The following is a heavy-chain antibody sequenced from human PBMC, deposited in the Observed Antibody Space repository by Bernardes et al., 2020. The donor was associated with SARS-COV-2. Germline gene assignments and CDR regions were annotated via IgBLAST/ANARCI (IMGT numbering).Heavy chain of an antibody. CDR3: ARIAAY. CDR1: GYSIPSGYY. J-gene: IGHJ4*02. V-gene: IGHV4-38-2*02. Sequence: SETLSLTCTVSGYSIPSGYYWGWIRQPPGKGLEWIGSIYHSGSTSYNPSLKSRVTISVDTSKNQFSLGLSSVTATDTAVYYCARIAAYWGQGTLVTVSS. D-gene: IGHD6-25*01. CDR2: IYHSGST.